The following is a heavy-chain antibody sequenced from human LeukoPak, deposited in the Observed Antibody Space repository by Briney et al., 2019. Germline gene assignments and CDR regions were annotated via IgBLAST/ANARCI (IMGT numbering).Heavy chain of an antibody. CDR1: GGSFSGYY. CDR3: ARGRSSSGDWAKRHATQSYYYYGMDV. V-gene: IGHV4-34*01. J-gene: IGHJ6*02. D-gene: IGHD6-19*01. Sequence: SETLSLTCAVYGGSFSGYYWSWIRQPPGKGLEWIGEIDHSGSTNYNPSLKSRVTISVDTSKNPFSLKLSSVTAADTAVYYCARGRSSSGDWAKRHATQSYYYYGMDVWGQGTTVTVSS. CDR2: IDHSGST.